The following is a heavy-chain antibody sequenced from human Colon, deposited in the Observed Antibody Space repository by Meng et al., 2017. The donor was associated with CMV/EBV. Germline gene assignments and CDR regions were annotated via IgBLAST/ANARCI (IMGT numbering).Heavy chain of an antibody. V-gene: IGHV1-69*02. Sequence: SVKVSCKASGGTFSSYTISWVRQAPGQGLEWMGRIIPILGIANYAQKFQGRVTITADKSTSTAYMELSSLRSEDTAVYYCARASYYGYSYGYNWFDPWGQGTLVTVSP. CDR2: IIPILGIA. D-gene: IGHD5-18*01. J-gene: IGHJ5*02. CDR1: GGTFSSYT. CDR3: ARASYYGYSYGYNWFDP.